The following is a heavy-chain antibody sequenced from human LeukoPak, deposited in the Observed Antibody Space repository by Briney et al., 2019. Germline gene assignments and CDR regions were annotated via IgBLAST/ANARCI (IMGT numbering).Heavy chain of an antibody. V-gene: IGHV4-34*01. J-gene: IGHJ6*02. CDR1: GGSISSYF. CDR2: INHSGST. CDR3: ARTKRFLEWLSHYSYYYGMDV. Sequence: SETLSLTCTVSGGSISSYFWSWIRQPPGKGLEWIGEINHSGSTNYNPSLKSRVTISVDTSKNQFSLKLSSVTAADTAVYYCARTKRFLEWLSHYSYYYGMDVWGQGTTVTVSS. D-gene: IGHD3-3*01.